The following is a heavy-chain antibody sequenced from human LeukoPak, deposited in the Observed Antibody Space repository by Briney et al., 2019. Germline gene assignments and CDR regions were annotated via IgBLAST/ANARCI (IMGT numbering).Heavy chain of an antibody. CDR2: ISRNSYNI. D-gene: IGHD3-9*01. CDR3: AKSRDDGTGYYYDY. Sequence: GGSLRLSCAASGFTFSSYSMNWVRQAPGKGLEWVAGISRNSYNIAYGDSVKGRFTISRDNAKKSLSLQMNSLGTEGTDFYYCAKSRDDGTGYYYDYWGQGVLVTVAS. J-gene: IGHJ4*02. CDR1: GFTFSSYS. V-gene: IGHV3-9*01.